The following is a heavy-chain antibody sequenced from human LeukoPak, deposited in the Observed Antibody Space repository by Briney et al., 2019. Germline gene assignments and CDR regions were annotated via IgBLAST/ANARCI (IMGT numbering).Heavy chain of an antibody. CDR2: IYTSGDT. J-gene: IGHJ4*02. Sequence: PSETLSLTCTVSGGSISSGGYYWSWIRQPAGKGLEWIGRIYTSGDTNYNPSLKSPVTISLDTSNNQFSLKLSSVTAADTAVYYCARGCSSTTCYRGGFDYWGQGTLVTVSS. V-gene: IGHV4-61*02. CDR3: ARGCSSTTCYRGGFDY. D-gene: IGHD2-2*01. CDR1: GGSISSGGYY.